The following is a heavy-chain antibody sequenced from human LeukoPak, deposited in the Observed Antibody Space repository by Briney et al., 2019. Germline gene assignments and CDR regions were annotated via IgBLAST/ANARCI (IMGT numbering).Heavy chain of an antibody. CDR2: IRGSGDNT. D-gene: IGHD3-22*01. V-gene: IGHV3-23*01. Sequence: GGSLRLSCAASGFTFSSYAMSWVGQAPGKALEWVSGIRGSGDNTYYADSVKGRFTISRDNSKNTLYVQVNSLGTEDTAAYYCAKGSYYDSSGSFYFDYWGQGTLVTVSS. CDR1: GFTFSSYA. J-gene: IGHJ4*02. CDR3: AKGSYYDSSGSFYFDY.